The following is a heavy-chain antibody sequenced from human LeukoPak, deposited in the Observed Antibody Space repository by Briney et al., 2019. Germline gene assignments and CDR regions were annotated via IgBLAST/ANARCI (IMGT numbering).Heavy chain of an antibody. J-gene: IGHJ6*03. V-gene: IGHV4-39*07. D-gene: IGHD4-11*01. Sequence: SETLSLTCTVSGGSISSSSYYWGWIRQPPEKGLEWIGSIYYSGSTYYNPSLKSRVTISVDTSKNQFSLKLSSVTAADTAVYYCARNDPLSSNQGYYYYYMDVWGKGTTVTVSS. CDR2: IYYSGST. CDR3: ARNDPLSSNQGYYYYYMDV. CDR1: GGSISSSSYY.